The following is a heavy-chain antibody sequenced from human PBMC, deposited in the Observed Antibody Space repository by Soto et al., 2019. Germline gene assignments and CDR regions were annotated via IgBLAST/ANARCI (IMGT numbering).Heavy chain of an antibody. CDR2: ISGSGGST. D-gene: IGHD6-13*01. Sequence: EVQLLESGGGLVQPGGSLRLSCAASGFTLSSYAMSWVRQAPGKGLEWVSAISGSGGSTYYADSVKGRFTISRDNSNNTLYLQMNSLRAEDTAVYYCAKVPFSSSWAFDYWGQGTLVTVSS. V-gene: IGHV3-23*01. J-gene: IGHJ4*02. CDR3: AKVPFSSSWAFDY. CDR1: GFTLSSYA.